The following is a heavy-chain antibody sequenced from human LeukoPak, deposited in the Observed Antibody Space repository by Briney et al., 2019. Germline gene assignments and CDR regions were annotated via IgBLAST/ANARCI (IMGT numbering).Heavy chain of an antibody. V-gene: IGHV3-15*07. CDR2: IKSKTDGGTT. CDR1: GFTFSSYW. CDR3: TTTPGYSSGWYDVDY. D-gene: IGHD6-19*01. Sequence: GGSLRLSCEASGFTFSSYWMNWVRQAPGKGLEWVGRIKSKTDGGTTDYAAPVKGRFTISRDDSKNTLYLQMNSLQTEDTAVYYCTTTPGYSSGWYDVDYWGQGTLVTVSS. J-gene: IGHJ4*02.